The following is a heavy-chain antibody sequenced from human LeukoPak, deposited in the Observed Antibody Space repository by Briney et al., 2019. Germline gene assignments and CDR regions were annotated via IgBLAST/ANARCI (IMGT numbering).Heavy chain of an antibody. D-gene: IGHD3-10*01. CDR2: FDPEDSET. CDR3: AXDFQYYYGSGSHRKPVDX. J-gene: IGHJ4*02. CDR1: GYTLTELS. Sequence: GPSVKVSCKLSGYTLTELSMHWVRQAPGKGLEGMGGFDPEDSETIYAQKFQGRVTMTYDTSTDTAYMELSCLRAQHTDLYYFAXDFQYYYGSGSHRKPVDXWGPGKLVTVS. V-gene: IGHV1-24*01.